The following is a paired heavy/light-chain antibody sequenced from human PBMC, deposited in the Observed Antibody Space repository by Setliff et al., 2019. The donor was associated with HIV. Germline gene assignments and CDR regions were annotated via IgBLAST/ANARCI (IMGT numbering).Light chain of an antibody. Sequence: DIQMTQSPSTLSASVGDRVTITCRASQSISSWLAWYQQKPGKAPKLLIYKASSLQTGVPSRFSGSGSGTEFTLTISSLQPDDFATYYCQHYNSYSPAVTFGPGTKVDI. CDR3: QHYNSYSPAVT. CDR1: QSISSW. J-gene: IGKJ3*01. CDR2: KAS. V-gene: IGKV1-5*03.
Heavy chain of an antibody. J-gene: IGHJ4*02. CDR1: GYTLTSYS. Sequence: QVQLVQSGGEVKKPGASVKVSCKASGYTLTSYSISWVRQAPGQGLEWMGWMSAYNGNTNYAQKLQGRVTMTTDTATSTAYMELRSLRSDDTAVYYCASSADSASNYYDSVGIFDYWGQGTLVTVSS. V-gene: IGHV1-18*01. D-gene: IGHD3-22*01. CDR2: MSAYNGNT. CDR3: ASSADSASNYYDSVGIFDY.